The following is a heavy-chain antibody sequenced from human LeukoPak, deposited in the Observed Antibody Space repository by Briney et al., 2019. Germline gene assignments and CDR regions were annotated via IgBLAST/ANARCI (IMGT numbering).Heavy chain of an antibody. CDR1: GYTFTGYY. CDR2: INPNSGGT. V-gene: IGHV1-2*02. Sequence: ASVKVSCKASGYTFTGYYMHWVRQAPGQGPEWMGWINPNSGGTNYAQKFQGRVTMTRDTSISTAYMELSRLRSDDTAVYYCARVRVYSSSWESLDPWGQGTLVTVSS. CDR3: ARVRVYSSSWESLDP. J-gene: IGHJ5*02. D-gene: IGHD6-13*01.